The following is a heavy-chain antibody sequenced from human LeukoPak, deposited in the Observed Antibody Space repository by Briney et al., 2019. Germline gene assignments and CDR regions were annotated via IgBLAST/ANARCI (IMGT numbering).Heavy chain of an antibody. D-gene: IGHD3-10*01. J-gene: IGHJ5*02. CDR3: AGGGLWFGELPFDP. V-gene: IGHV1-18*01. CDR2: INAYNGDT. CDR1: DYTFPTYG. Sequence: ASMKVSCKASDYTFPTYGISWVRQAPGQGPEWMGWINAYNGDTNYAQKFQGRVTMTTDTSTSTAYMELRSLRSDDTAVYYCAGGGLWFGELPFDPWGQGTLVTVSS.